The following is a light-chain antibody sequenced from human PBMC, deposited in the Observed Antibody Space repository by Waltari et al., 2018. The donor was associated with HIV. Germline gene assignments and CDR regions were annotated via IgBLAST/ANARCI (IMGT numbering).Light chain of an antibody. CDR2: GKN. V-gene: IGLV3-19*01. Sequence: SSELTQAPAVSVALGQTVKIACLGDSLRKYSAGWYRLRPGQAPQLLVYGKNSRPSGIPDRFSASSSGNRAFLTITGARAEDEADYYCACWDRSGDYILFGGGTSLTGL. J-gene: IGLJ2*01. CDR1: SLRKYS. CDR3: ACWDRSGDYIL.